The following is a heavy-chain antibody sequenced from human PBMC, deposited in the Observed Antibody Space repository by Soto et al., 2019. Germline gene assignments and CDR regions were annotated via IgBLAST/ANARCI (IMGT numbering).Heavy chain of an antibody. CDR2: IHYSGTT. J-gene: IGHJ4*02. Sequence: PSETLSLTCTVSGASISSYYWSWIRQPPGKGLEWIGYIHYSGTTNYNPSLKSRVTTSVDTSKNQFSLKLSSVTAADTAVYYCARAGGLGAVAVDYWGQGTLVTVSS. V-gene: IGHV4-59*01. CDR3: ARAGGLGAVAVDY. CDR1: GASISSYY. D-gene: IGHD6-19*01.